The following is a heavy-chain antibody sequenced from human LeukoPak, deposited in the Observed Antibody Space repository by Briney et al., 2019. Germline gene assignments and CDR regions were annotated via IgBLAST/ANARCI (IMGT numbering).Heavy chain of an antibody. CDR2: ISSSSSYI. CDR1: GLTFSSYS. J-gene: IGHJ5*02. Sequence: GGSLRLSCAASGLTFSSYSMNWVRQAPGKGLEWVSSISSSSSYIYYADSVKGRFTISRDNAKNSLYLQMNSLRAEDTAVYYCARIGYCSSTSCYGGDWFDPWGQGTLVTVSS. V-gene: IGHV3-21*01. D-gene: IGHD2-2*01. CDR3: ARIGYCSSTSCYGGDWFDP.